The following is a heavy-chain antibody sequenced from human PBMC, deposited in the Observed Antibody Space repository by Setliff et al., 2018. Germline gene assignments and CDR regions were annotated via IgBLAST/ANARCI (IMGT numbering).Heavy chain of an antibody. J-gene: IGHJ4*02. CDR2: INPGGLTS. V-gene: IGHV1-46*01. CDR3: ARGGLAAANKKGVFEY. CDR1: GYAVAGYY. D-gene: IGHD6-13*01. Sequence: ASVKVSCKASGYAVAGYYMHWVRQAPGQGLEWMGIINPGGLTSSSTQKFEGRVTMTRDTSTNTVYMEVSSLTSDDSAVYYCARGGLAAANKKGVFEYWGQGTLVTVSS.